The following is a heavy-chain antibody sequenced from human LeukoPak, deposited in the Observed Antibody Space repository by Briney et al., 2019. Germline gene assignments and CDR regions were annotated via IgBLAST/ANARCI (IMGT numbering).Heavy chain of an antibody. J-gene: IGHJ5*01. CDR2: IYTGGTT. CDR1: GGSLSGNY. CDR3: ARHRDTIYPFES. V-gene: IGHV4-4*09. Sequence: PSETLSLTCTVSGGSLSGNYWSWIRQPPGKGLEWIGYIYTGGTTNYNPSLKSRVTISADTSKNQFSLRLTSVTAADTALYYCARHRDTIYPFESWGQGTLVTVSS. D-gene: IGHD3-3*01.